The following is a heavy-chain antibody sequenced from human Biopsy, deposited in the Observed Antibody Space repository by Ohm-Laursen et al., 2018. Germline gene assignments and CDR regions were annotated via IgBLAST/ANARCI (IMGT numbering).Heavy chain of an antibody. Sequence: ATVKISCKASGHTFAGYNLHWVRQAPGHGLEWMGWINPNSGNANHAQSFQGRLTVTRDTSITTAYMELTSLTSDDTAIYYCARVPAYPSIDGYYGLDLWGQGTTVIVSS. CDR1: GHTFAGYN. CDR2: INPNSGNA. V-gene: IGHV1-2*02. J-gene: IGHJ6*02. CDR3: ARVPAYPSIDGYYGLDL. D-gene: IGHD3-9*01.